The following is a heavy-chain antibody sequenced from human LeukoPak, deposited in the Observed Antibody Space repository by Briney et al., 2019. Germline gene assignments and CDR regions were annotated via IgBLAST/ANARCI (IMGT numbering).Heavy chain of an antibody. CDR3: ARGQWPRGGYFDY. J-gene: IGHJ4*02. V-gene: IGHV4-39*07. Sequence: SETLSLTCTVSGGSISSSSYYWGWIRQPPGKGLEWIGSIYYSGSTYYNPSLKSRVTISVDTSKNQFSLKLSSVTAADTAVYYCARGQWPRGGYFDYWGQGTLVAVSS. D-gene: IGHD6-19*01. CDR1: GGSISSSSYY. CDR2: IYYSGST.